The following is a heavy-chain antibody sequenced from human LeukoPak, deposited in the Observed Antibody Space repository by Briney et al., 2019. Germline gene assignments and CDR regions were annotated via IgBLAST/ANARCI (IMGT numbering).Heavy chain of an antibody. V-gene: IGHV3-33*08. CDR3: ARGSGSPYYYYYGMDV. CDR1: GFAFRTYA. J-gene: IGHJ6*02. Sequence: GGSLRLSCAASGFAFRTYAIHWVRQAPGKGLEWVAVIWYDGSNKYYADSVKGRFTISRDNSKNTLYLQMNSLRAEDTAVYYCARGSGSPYYYYYGMDVWGQGTTVTVSS. CDR2: IWYDGSNK.